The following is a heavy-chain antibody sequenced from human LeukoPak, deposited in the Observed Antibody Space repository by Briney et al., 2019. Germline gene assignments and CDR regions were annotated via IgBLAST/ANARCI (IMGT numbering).Heavy chain of an antibody. Sequence: SETLSLTCAVYGGSFSGYYWSWIRQPPGKGLEWIGEINHSGSTNYNPSLKSRVTISVDTSKNQFSLKLSSVTAADTAVYYCARGPYSATLPKAYWGQGTLVTVSS. V-gene: IGHV4-34*01. CDR2: INHSGST. CDR3: ARGPYSATLPKAY. J-gene: IGHJ4*02. D-gene: IGHD5-12*01. CDR1: GGSFSGYY.